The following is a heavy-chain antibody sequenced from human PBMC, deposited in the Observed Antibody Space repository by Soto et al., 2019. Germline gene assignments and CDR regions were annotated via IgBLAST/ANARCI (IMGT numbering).Heavy chain of an antibody. V-gene: IGHV4-59*01. J-gene: IGHJ4*02. CDR1: GGSISSYY. Sequence: QVQLQESGPGLVKPSETLSLTCTVSGGSISSYYWSWIRQPPGKGLEWIGYIYYRGSTNYNPSLKSRVTISVDTSKNQFSLKSSSVTAADTAVYYCARVDASEGEYYFDYWGQGTLVTVSS. D-gene: IGHD3-10*01. CDR2: IYYRGST. CDR3: ARVDASEGEYYFDY.